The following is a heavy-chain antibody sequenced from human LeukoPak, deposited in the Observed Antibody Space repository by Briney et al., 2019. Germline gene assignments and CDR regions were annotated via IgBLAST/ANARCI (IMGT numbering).Heavy chain of an antibody. J-gene: IGHJ5*02. Sequence: PSQTLSLTCTVSGGSISSGGYSWSWIRQHPGKGLEWIGYIYYSGSTYYNPSLKSRVTISVDTSKNQFSLKLSSVTAADTAVYYCAREVGTYHYDSSGYYPNNWFDPWGKGTLVTVSS. CDR3: AREVGTYHYDSSGYYPNNWFDP. CDR1: GGSISSGGYS. CDR2: IYYSGST. D-gene: IGHD3-22*01. V-gene: IGHV4-31*03.